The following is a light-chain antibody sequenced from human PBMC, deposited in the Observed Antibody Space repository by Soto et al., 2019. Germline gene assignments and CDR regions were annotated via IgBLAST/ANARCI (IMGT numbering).Light chain of an antibody. Sequence: EIVLTQSPGTLSLSPGERATLSFSASQSVSSSYLAWYQQKPGQAPRLLIYGASSRATGIPDRFSGSGSGTDFTLAISRLEPEDFAVYYCQQRSNWPPFTFGQGTRLEI. V-gene: IGKV3D-20*02. J-gene: IGKJ5*01. CDR2: GAS. CDR3: QQRSNWPPFT. CDR1: QSVSSSY.